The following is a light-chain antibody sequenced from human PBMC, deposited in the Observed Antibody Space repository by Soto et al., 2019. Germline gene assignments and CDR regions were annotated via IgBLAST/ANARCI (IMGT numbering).Light chain of an antibody. CDR3: QQYDNTPPYT. CDR2: GAS. J-gene: IGKJ2*01. Sequence: EIVLAQSPGTLSLSPGERATLSCRASQSVTTGYLAWYQQKPGQAPRLLIFGASNRATGIPDRFSGSGSGTDFTLIISRLEPEDFAVYYCQQYDNTPPYTFGQGTKLEIK. CDR1: QSVTTGY. V-gene: IGKV3-20*01.